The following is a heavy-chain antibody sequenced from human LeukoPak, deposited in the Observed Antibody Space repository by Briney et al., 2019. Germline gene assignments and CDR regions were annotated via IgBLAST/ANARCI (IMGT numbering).Heavy chain of an antibody. CDR3: ARGQLKMDTDAFDI. J-gene: IGHJ3*02. Sequence: AGGSLRLSCAASGFTFRSYGMHWVRQAPGKGLEWVAVISYDGSNKYYADSVKGRFTISRDNSKNTLYLQMNSLRAEDTAVYYCARGQLKMDTDAFDIWGQGTMVTVSS. D-gene: IGHD5-18*01. CDR1: GFTFRSYG. CDR2: ISYDGSNK. V-gene: IGHV3-33*05.